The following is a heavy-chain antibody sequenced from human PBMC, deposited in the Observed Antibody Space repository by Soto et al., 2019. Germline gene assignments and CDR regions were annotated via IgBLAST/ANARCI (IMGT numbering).Heavy chain of an antibody. CDR1: GGSVRAPDW. Sequence: QVHLQESGPGLVAPSGTLSLTCTLSGGSVRAPDWWNWVRQSPDRGLEWIAEVHISGHSNYNPSLTSRVSVSIDSSKNQFYLNLNSVTAADTAIYYFARVRQGCSANNCYFDPWGQGTQVTISS. CDR3: ARVRQGCSANNCYFDP. CDR2: VHISGHS. V-gene: IGHV4-4*02. D-gene: IGHD1-1*01. J-gene: IGHJ5*01.